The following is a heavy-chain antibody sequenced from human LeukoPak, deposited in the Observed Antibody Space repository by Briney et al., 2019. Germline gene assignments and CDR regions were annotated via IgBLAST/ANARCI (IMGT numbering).Heavy chain of an antibody. CDR2: IYYSGST. J-gene: IGHJ5*02. V-gene: IGHV4-39*01. Sequence: SETLSLTCTVSGGSISSSSYYWGWIRQPPGKGLEWIGSIYYSGSTYYNPPLKSRVTISVDTSKNQFSLKLSSVTAADTAVYYCARLRITFGGVIAWGQGTLVTVSS. CDR3: ARLRITFGGVIA. D-gene: IGHD3-16*02. CDR1: GGSISSSSYY.